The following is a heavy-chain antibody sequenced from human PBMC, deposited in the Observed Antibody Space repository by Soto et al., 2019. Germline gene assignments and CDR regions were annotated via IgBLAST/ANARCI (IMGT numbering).Heavy chain of an antibody. Sequence: EVQLLESGGGLVQPGGSLRLSCAASGFTFSTYAMSWVRQAPGKGREWVSTISGTGGSTYYADSVKGRFTISRDSSKNTLYLQMNSLRAEDTAVYYCAKVRTPRGFAHYYYGMDVWGQGTTLPVSS. D-gene: IGHD1-7*01. CDR1: GFTFSTYA. V-gene: IGHV3-23*01. J-gene: IGHJ6*02. CDR3: AKVRTPRGFAHYYYGMDV. CDR2: ISGTGGST.